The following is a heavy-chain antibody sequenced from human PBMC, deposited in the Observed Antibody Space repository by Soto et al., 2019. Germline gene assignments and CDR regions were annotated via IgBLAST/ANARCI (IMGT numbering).Heavy chain of an antibody. Sequence: GGSLRLSXAASGFTFSTYAMSWVRQAPGKGLEWVSAISGSGGSTYYADSVKGRFTISRDNSKNTLYLQMNSLRAEDTALYYCAKSYSSNWYDYFDYWGQGTLVTVSS. D-gene: IGHD6-13*01. V-gene: IGHV3-23*01. J-gene: IGHJ4*02. CDR3: AKSYSSNWYDYFDY. CDR1: GFTFSTYA. CDR2: ISGSGGST.